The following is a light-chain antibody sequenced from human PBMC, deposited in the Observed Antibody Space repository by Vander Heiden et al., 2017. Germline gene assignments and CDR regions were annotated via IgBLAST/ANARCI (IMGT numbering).Light chain of an antibody. V-gene: IGKV3-11*01. CDR2: DAA. CDR3: QQRSNWPPMYT. CDR1: QSVSSY. J-gene: IGKJ2*01. Sequence: VLTQSPATLSLSPGERATLSCRASQSVSSYIAWYQQKPGQAPRLLIYDAANRATGIPARFSGSGSGTDFTLTISSLKPEDFAVYYCQQRSNWPPMYTFGQGTKLEIK.